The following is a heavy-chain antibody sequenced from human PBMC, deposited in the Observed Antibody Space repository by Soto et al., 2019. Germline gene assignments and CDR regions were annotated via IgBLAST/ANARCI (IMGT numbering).Heavy chain of an antibody. J-gene: IGHJ6*02. CDR1: GFSFSIYG. CDR2: ISHDASIK. V-gene: IGHV3-30*18. D-gene: IGHD5-12*01. CDR3: AKSRIVATINFVYYGMDV. Sequence: QVQLVESGGGVVQPGRSLRLSCAASGFSFSIYGMHWVRQAPGKGLEWVALISHDASIKYYGESVKGRFTISRDNSKNPLSLQMNSLRVEDTAVYYCAKSRIVATINFVYYGMDVWGQGTTVTVSS.